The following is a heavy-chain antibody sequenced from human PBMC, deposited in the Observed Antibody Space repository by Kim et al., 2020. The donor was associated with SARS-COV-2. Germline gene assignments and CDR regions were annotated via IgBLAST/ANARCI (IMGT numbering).Heavy chain of an antibody. CDR1: GGSFSGYY. CDR3: ARAPFPPGVAYPP. CDR2: INHSGST. V-gene: IGHV4-34*01. D-gene: IGHD3-3*01. Sequence: SETLSLTCAVYGGSFSGYYWSWIRQPPGKGLEWIGEINHSGSTNYNPSLKSRVTISVDTSKNQFSLKLSSVTAADTAVYYCARAPFPPGVAYPPWGQGTLVTVSS. J-gene: IGHJ5*02.